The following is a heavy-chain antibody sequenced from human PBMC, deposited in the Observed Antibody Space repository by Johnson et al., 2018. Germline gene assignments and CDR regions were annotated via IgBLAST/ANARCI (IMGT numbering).Heavy chain of an antibody. D-gene: IGHD1-26*01. CDR3: AGERCPGAPDALDI. Sequence: QVQLVESGGGVVQPGRSLRLSCAASGFTFSSYGMHWVRQAPGKGLEWVAVISYDGSNKYYADSVKGRFTISRDNSKNTLFLKMNSLRGEDTAVYYCAGERCPGAPDALDIWGQGTMVTVSS. CDR2: ISYDGSNK. CDR1: GFTFSSYG. V-gene: IGHV3-30*03. J-gene: IGHJ3*02.